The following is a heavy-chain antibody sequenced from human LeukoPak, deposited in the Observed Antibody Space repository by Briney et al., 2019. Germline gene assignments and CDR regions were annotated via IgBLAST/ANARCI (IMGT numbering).Heavy chain of an antibody. V-gene: IGHV1-2*02. J-gene: IGHJ6*03. Sequence: ASVKVSCKASGYTFTGYYMHWVRQAPGQGLEWMGWINPNSGGTNYAQKFQGRVTMTRDTSISTAYMELSRLRSEDTAVYYCARGVLRYFDWLLNYYYYYYMDVWGKGTTVTVSS. CDR1: GYTFTGYY. D-gene: IGHD3-9*01. CDR2: INPNSGGT. CDR3: ARGVLRYFDWLLNYYYYYYMDV.